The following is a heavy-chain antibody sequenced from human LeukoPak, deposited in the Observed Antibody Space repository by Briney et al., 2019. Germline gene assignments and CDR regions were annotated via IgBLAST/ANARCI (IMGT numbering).Heavy chain of an antibody. V-gene: IGHV3-7*01. CDR1: GFTFCTYW. Sequence: PGGSLRLSCAASGFTFCTYWMAWVRQGPGKGLEWVASIREDGSDYMASMKGRFAISRNNAKNSVYLQMNSRRAEDTAVYYCARDVNWGHFDYWGQGTLVTVSS. D-gene: IGHD7-27*01. CDR2: IREDGS. CDR3: ARDVNWGHFDY. J-gene: IGHJ4*02.